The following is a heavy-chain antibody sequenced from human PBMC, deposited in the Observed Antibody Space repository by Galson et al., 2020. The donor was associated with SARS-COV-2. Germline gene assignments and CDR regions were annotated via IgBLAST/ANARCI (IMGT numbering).Heavy chain of an antibody. CDR2: ISYIETDK. J-gene: IGHJ6*02. CDR1: GFNFTRYG. CDR3: AKGGRQSGMDV. V-gene: IGHV3-30*18. Sequence: GGSLRLSCEASGFNFTRYGIHWVRQAPGKGLEWVAVISYIETDKFYADSVKGRFTVSRDNSKNTVFLQMNSLRAEDTAVYYCAKGGRQSGMDVWCQGPTVTVSS.